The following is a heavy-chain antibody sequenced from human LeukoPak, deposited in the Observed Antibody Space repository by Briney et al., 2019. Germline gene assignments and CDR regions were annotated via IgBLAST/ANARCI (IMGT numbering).Heavy chain of an antibody. CDR2: INHSGST. D-gene: IGHD6-19*01. CDR3: ARVSSGWNDAFDI. Sequence: SETLSLTCAVYGGSFSGYYWSWIRQPPGKGLEWIGEINHSGSTNYNPSLKSRVTISVDTSKNQFSLKLSSVTAADTAVYYCARVSSGWNDAFDIWGQGTMVTVSS. CDR1: GGSFSGYY. V-gene: IGHV4-34*01. J-gene: IGHJ3*02.